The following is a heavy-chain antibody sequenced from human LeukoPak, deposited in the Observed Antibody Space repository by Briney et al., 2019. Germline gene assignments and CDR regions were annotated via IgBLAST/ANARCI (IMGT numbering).Heavy chain of an antibody. Sequence: PGGSLRLSCAASGFTFSRYSMNWVRQAPGKGLEWVASISSTSTFIYSADSVKGRFTISRDTAKNSLFLQMNSLRAEDTAIYYCARDYFDSSDYPQTYYYNYMDVWGKGTTVTVSS. CDR2: ISSTSTFI. J-gene: IGHJ6*03. D-gene: IGHD3-22*01. V-gene: IGHV3-21*01. CDR1: GFTFSRYS. CDR3: ARDYFDSSDYPQTYYYNYMDV.